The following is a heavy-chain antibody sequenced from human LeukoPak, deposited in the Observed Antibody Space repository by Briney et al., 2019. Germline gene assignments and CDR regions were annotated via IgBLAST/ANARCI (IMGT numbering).Heavy chain of an antibody. D-gene: IGHD3-3*01. CDR1: GGYISSYY. CDR2: IYTSGSTSGST. CDR3: AREYYDFWSGYYTNVYYFDY. Sequence: SETLSLTCSVSGGYISSYYWSWIRQPAGKGLEWIGRIYTSGSTSGSTSYNPSLKSRVTMSVDTSKNQFSLKLISVTAADTAVYYCAREYYDFWSGYYTNVYYFDYWGQGTLVTVPS. V-gene: IGHV4-4*07. J-gene: IGHJ4*02.